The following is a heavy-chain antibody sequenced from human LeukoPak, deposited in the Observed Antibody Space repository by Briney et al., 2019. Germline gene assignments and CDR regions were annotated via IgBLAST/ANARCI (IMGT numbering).Heavy chain of an antibody. CDR1: GFTFSSYG. CDR3: AKDPTDFDSSGQTYFDY. J-gene: IGHJ4*02. Sequence: GGSLRLSCAASGFTFSSYGMSWVRQAPGKGLEGVSAMSGSGGSTYYADSVKGRFTISRDNSKNTLYLQMNSLRAEDTAVYYCAKDPTDFDSSGQTYFDYWGQGSLVTVSS. CDR2: MSGSGGST. V-gene: IGHV3-23*01. D-gene: IGHD3-22*01.